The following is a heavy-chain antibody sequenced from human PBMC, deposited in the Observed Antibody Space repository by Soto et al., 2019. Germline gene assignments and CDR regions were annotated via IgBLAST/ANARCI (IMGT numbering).Heavy chain of an antibody. CDR3: ARDSSATIYHYGMDV. CDR1: GYTFTSYY. D-gene: IGHD5-12*01. Sequence: GSSVKVSCKASGYTFTSYYMHWVRQAPGQGLEWMGIINPSGGSTSYAQKFQGRVTMTRDTSTSTVYMELSSLRSEDTAVYYCARDSSATIYHYGMDVWGQGTTVTVSS. V-gene: IGHV1-46*01. J-gene: IGHJ6*02. CDR2: INPSGGST.